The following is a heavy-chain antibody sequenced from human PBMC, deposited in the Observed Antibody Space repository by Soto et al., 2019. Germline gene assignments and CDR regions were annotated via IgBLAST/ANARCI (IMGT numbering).Heavy chain of an antibody. CDR3: AKRGIEVAGKYRWFDP. V-gene: IGHV3-23*01. Sequence: EVQLLESGGGLVQPGGSLSLSCAASGFTFNYYAMTWVRQAPGKGLEWVSTISASGGTTYYADSVKGRFTISRDNSKNTLDLQMTGLRAEDTAVYYCAKRGIEVAGKYRWFDPWGQGTLVTVSS. CDR2: ISASGGTT. CDR1: GFTFNYYA. D-gene: IGHD6-19*01. J-gene: IGHJ5*02.